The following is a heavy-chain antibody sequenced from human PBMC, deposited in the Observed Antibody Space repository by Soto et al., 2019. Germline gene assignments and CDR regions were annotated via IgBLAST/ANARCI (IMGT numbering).Heavy chain of an antibody. CDR3: ARDERAMACPHCASDS. J-gene: IGHJ3*02. Sequence: ASVKVSCKASGYTFITYGISWVRQAPGQGLEWMGWISAYNGNTAYGKNFLDRVIMTTDTSTATAYMELRSLRSDDTAVYYCARDERAMACPHCASDSWGQGTTVNVSS. CDR1: GYTFITYG. CDR2: ISAYNGNT. D-gene: IGHD2-21*02. V-gene: IGHV1-18*01.